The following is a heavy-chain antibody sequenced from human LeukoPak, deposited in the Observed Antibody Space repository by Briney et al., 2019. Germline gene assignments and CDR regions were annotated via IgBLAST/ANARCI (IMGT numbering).Heavy chain of an antibody. Sequence: ASVKVSCKASRYTFTGYYMHWVRQAPGQGLEWMGWINPNSGGTNYAQKFQGRVTMTRDTSISTAYMELSRLRSDDTAVYYCARGPVVVPAALLGFWFDPWGQGTLVTVSS. CDR3: ARGPVVVPAALLGFWFDP. V-gene: IGHV1-2*02. CDR1: RYTFTGYY. CDR2: INPNSGGT. D-gene: IGHD2-2*02. J-gene: IGHJ5*02.